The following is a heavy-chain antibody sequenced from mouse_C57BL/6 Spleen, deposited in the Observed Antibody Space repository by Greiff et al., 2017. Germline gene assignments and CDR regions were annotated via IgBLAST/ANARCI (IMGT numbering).Heavy chain of an antibody. D-gene: IGHD2-2*01. Sequence: HVQLQQSGPELVKPGASVKISCKASGSAFSSSWMNWVKQRPGTGLEWIGRIYPGDGDTNYNGKFQGKATLTADKSSSTAYMQLSSLKSEDSAVYFCARSNYGYDEVLDYWGQGTSVTVSS. V-gene: IGHV1-82*01. CDR3: ARSNYGYDEVLDY. CDR1: GSAFSSSW. CDR2: IYPGDGDT. J-gene: IGHJ4*01.